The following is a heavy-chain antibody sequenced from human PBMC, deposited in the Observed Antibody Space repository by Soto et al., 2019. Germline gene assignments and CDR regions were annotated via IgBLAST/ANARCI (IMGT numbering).Heavy chain of an antibody. CDR2: IIPIFGTA. Sequence: SVKVSCKASGGTFSSYAISWVRQAPGQGLEWMGGIIPIFGTANYAQKFQGRVTITADESTSTAYMELSSLRSEDTAVYYCARASRYRTNGVCYMGPLDFDYWGQGTLVTVSS. CDR1: GGTFSSYA. V-gene: IGHV1-69*13. J-gene: IGHJ4*02. CDR3: ARASRYRTNGVCYMGPLDFDY. D-gene: IGHD2-8*01.